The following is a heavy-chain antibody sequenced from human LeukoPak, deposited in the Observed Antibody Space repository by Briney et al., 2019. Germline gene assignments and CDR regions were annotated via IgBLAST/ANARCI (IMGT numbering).Heavy chain of an antibody. CDR2: INPNDGRT. Sequence: ASMKVSCKASGYTFFDFYMHWVRQAPGQGLEWMGIINPNDGRTTDAQKFQSRVSMTSETSTSTCYMELSSRRSEDTAVYYCARSYFRDARGGFDYWGQGTLVTVSS. D-gene: IGHD2-8*01. CDR3: ARSYFRDARGGFDY. CDR1: GYTFFDFY. V-gene: IGHV1-46*01. J-gene: IGHJ4*02.